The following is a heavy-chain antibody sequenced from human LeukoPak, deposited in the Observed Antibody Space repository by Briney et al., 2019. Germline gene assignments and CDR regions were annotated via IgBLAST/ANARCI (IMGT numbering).Heavy chain of an antibody. CDR3: ARDRCSGGSCYDY. J-gene: IGHJ4*02. CDR2: IRNKANSYTT. V-gene: IGHV3-72*01. CDR1: GFTFSDHY. Sequence: PGGSLRLSCAASGFTFSDHYMDWVRQAAGKGLEWVGRIRNKANSYTTEYAASVKGRFTISRDDSKNSLYLQMNSLKTEDTAVYYCARDRCSGGSCYDYWGQGTLVTVSS. D-gene: IGHD2-15*01.